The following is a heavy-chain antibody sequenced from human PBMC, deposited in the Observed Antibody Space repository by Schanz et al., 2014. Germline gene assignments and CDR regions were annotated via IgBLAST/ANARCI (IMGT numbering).Heavy chain of an antibody. J-gene: IGHJ4*02. CDR1: GFTFSRYW. D-gene: IGHD6-19*01. CDR2: LYIRST. V-gene: IGHV3-66*01. Sequence: EVQLVESGGGFVQPGGSLRLSCAASGFTFSRYWMHWVRQAPGKGLECVSILYIRSTYYADSVKGRFTISRDNSKNMVFLQMNSLRAEDTAVYHCAKDLPAVAVAPLMTGLYDSWGQGTLVTVSS. CDR3: AKDLPAVAVAPLMTGLYDS.